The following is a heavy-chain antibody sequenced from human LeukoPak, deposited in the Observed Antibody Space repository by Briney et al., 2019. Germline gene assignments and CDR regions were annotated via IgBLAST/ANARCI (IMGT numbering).Heavy chain of an antibody. CDR3: ARAVAGTEGWFNS. V-gene: IGHV1-69*13. Sequence: ASVKVSCKAPGGTFSSYAISWVRQAPGQGLEWMGGIIPIFGTANYAQKFQGRVTITADESTSTAYMELSSLRSEDTAVYYCARAVAGTEGWFNSWGQGTLVTVSS. J-gene: IGHJ5*01. D-gene: IGHD1-1*01. CDR2: IIPIFGTA. CDR1: GGTFSSYA.